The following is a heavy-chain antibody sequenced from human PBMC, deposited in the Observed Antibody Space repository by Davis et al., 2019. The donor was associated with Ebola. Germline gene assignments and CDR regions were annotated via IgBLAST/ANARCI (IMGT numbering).Heavy chain of an antibody. CDR2: TYYNSKWYN. V-gene: IGHV6-1*01. D-gene: IGHD5-12*01. CDR1: GNSVSINSGG. J-gene: IGHJ6*04. CDR3: ARGWLRTGLDV. Sequence: PSETLSLTCAISGNSVSINSGGWNWIRQSPSRGLEWLGRTYYNSKWYNDYAVSVKSRITINPDTSKNQFSLQLNSVTPEDTAVYYCARGWLRTGLDVWGKGTTVTVSS.